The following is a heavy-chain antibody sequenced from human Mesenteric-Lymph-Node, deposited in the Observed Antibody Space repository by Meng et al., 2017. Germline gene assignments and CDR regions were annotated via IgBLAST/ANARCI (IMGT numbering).Heavy chain of an antibody. J-gene: IGHJ3*02. CDR2: IYYSGST. V-gene: IGHV4-59*12. CDR1: GGSISSYY. Sequence: GSLRLSCTVSGGSISSYYWSWIRQPPGKGLEWIGYIYYSGSTNYNPSLKNRVTISVDTSKNQFSLKVSSVTAADTALYYCATERPRDAFDIWGRGAMVTVSS. CDR3: ATERPRDAFDI.